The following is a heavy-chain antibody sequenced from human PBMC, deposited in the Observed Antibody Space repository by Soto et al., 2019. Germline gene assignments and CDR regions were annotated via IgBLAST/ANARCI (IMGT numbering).Heavy chain of an antibody. CDR2: ISSSSSYI. V-gene: IGHV3-21*01. J-gene: IGHJ6*04. CDR1: GFTFSGYW. Sequence: PGGSLRLSCVGSGFTFSGYWMSWVRQAPGKGLEWVSSISSSSSYIYYADSVKGRVTVSRDNARKSLFLQMNSLRAEDTAVYYCARDGLSDYYGMDVWGKGATVPVSS. CDR3: ARDGLSDYYGMDV. D-gene: IGHD2-2*03.